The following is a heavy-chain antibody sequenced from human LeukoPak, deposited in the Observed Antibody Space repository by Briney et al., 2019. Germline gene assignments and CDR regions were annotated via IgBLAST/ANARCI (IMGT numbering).Heavy chain of an antibody. CDR2: MNPNSGNT. D-gene: IGHD1-26*01. CDR1: GYTFTSYD. V-gene: IGHV1-8*03. J-gene: IGHJ5*02. CDR3: AREGRSGSYLGFDP. Sequence: GASVKVSCKASGYTFTSYDINWVRQATGQGLEWMGWMNPNSGNTGYAQKFQGRVTITRNTSISTAYMELSSLRSEDTAVHYCAREGRSGSYLGFDPWGQGTLVTVSS.